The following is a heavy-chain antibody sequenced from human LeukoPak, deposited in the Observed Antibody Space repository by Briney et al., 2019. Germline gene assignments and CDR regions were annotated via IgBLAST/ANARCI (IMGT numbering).Heavy chain of an antibody. CDR2: IRYDGSSK. CDR3: AKDRADYE. D-gene: IGHD4-17*01. J-gene: IGHJ4*02. Sequence: PGGSLRLSCAASGFTFSSFGMHWVRQAPGKGLEWVAFIRYDGSSKYYADSVKGRFAISRDNSKNTLDLQMNSLRAEDTAVYYCAKDRADYEWGQGTLVTVSS. CDR1: GFTFSSFG. V-gene: IGHV3-30*02.